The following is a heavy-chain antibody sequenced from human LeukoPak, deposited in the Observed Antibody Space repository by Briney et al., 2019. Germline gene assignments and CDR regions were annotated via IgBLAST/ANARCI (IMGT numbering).Heavy chain of an antibody. CDR2: ISGDGGST. D-gene: IGHD3-3*01. CDR3: AKDNGLEWLLDY. V-gene: IGHV3-43*02. CDR1: RCSFDDEG. J-gene: IGHJ4*02. Sequence: RGSRRLTCPAERCSFDDEGIDLVGRGPMKKMKWVSLISGDGGSTYYADSVKGRFTVSRDNGKNSLFLQMNSLRTEDTALYYCAKDNGLEWLLDYWGQGTLVTVSS.